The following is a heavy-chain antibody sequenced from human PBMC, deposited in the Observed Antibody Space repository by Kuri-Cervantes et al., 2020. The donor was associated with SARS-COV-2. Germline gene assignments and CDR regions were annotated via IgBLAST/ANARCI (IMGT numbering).Heavy chain of an antibody. V-gene: IGHV3-30*03. D-gene: IGHD6-13*01. CDR2: ISYNGSNE. Sequence: GESLKISCAASGFTFSNYGMHWVRQAPGKGLEWVAVISYNGSNEYYADSVKGRFTISRDNSKNTLYLQMNSLRAEDTAVYYCAIAAAEFFDYWGRGTLVTVSS. J-gene: IGHJ4*02. CDR3: AIAAAEFFDY. CDR1: GFTFSNYG.